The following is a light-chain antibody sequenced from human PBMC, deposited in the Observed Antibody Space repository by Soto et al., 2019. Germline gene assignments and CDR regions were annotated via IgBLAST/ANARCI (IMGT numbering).Light chain of an antibody. V-gene: IGLV2-23*01. J-gene: IGLJ3*02. CDR2: EGS. Sequence: QSALTQPASVSGSPGQSITISCTGTSSDVGSYNLVSWYQQHPGKAPKLMIYEGSKRPSGVSNRFSGSKSGNTASLTISGLQAEDEADYYCCSFAGSSPWVFAGGTKLTVL. CDR1: SSDVGSYNL. CDR3: CSFAGSSPWV.